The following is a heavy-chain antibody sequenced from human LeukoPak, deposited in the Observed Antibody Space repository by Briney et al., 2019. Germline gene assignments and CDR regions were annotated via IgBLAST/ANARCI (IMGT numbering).Heavy chain of an antibody. Sequence: SQTLSLTCTVSGGSISSGGYYWSWIRQHPGKGLEWIGYIYYSGSTYYNPSLKSRVTISVDTSKTQFSLKLSSVTAADTAVYYCATLRGSSSAVFDYWGQGTLVTVSS. V-gene: IGHV4-31*03. D-gene: IGHD2-2*01. CDR1: GGSISSGGYY. CDR2: IYYSGST. CDR3: ATLRGSSSAVFDY. J-gene: IGHJ4*02.